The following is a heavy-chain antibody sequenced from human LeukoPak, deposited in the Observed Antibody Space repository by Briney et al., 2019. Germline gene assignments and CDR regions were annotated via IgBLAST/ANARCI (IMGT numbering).Heavy chain of an antibody. J-gene: IGHJ4*02. D-gene: IGHD3-3*01. CDR3: ARDAYDFWSGYDLPGY. CDR1: GFTFSSYA. CDR2: ISGSGGST. Sequence: GGSLRLSCAASGFTFSSYAMSWVRQAPGKGLEWVSAISGSGGSTYYADSVKGRFTISRDNSKNTLYLQMNSLRSEDTAVYYCARDAYDFWSGYDLPGYWGQRTLVTVSS. V-gene: IGHV3-23*01.